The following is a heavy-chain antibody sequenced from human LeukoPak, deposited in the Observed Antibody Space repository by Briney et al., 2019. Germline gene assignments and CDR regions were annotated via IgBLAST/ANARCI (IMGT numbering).Heavy chain of an antibody. CDR1: GYTFTSYG. CDR2: ISAYNGNK. J-gene: IGHJ4*02. Sequence: ASVKVSCKASGYTFTSYGISWVRQAPGQGLALMGWISAYNGNKNYAQKLQGRVTMTTDTSTSTAYMELRSMRSDDTAVYYCARDLGEQQLEFDYWGQGTLVTVSS. V-gene: IGHV1-18*01. CDR3: ARDLGEQQLEFDY. D-gene: IGHD6-13*01.